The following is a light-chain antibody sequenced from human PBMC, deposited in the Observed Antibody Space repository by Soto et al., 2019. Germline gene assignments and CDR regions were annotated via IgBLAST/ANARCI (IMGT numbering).Light chain of an antibody. J-gene: IGLJ1*01. CDR3: AAWDDSPSGYV. V-gene: IGLV1-47*02. Sequence: SVLTQPPSASGTPGQRVTISCSGSSSNIGSNYVYWYQQLPGTAPKLLIYSNNQWPSGVPDRFSGSKSGTSASLAISGLRSEDEADYYCAAWDDSPSGYVFGTGTKVTV. CDR2: SNN. CDR1: SSNIGSNY.